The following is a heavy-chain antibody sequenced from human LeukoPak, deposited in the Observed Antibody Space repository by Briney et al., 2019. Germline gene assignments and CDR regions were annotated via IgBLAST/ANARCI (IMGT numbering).Heavy chain of an antibody. J-gene: IGHJ5*02. V-gene: IGHV4-4*07. Sequence: PSETLSLTCTVSGGSISSYYWSWIRQPAGKGLEWIGRIYTSGSTNYNPSLKSRVTMSVDTSKNPFSLKLSSVTAADTAVYYCARAPDYYGSGSYLWFDPWGQGTLVTVSS. D-gene: IGHD3-10*01. CDR2: IYTSGST. CDR3: ARAPDYYGSGSYLWFDP. CDR1: GGSISSYY.